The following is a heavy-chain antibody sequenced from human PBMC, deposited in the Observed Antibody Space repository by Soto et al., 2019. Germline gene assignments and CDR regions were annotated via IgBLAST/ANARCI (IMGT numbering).Heavy chain of an antibody. CDR3: ARSGEYYCSSTSCYSSSYYYYGMDV. CDR1: GGTFSSYA. D-gene: IGHD2-2*01. J-gene: IGHJ6*02. CDR2: IIPIFGTA. Sequence: ASVKVSCKASGGTFSSYAISWVRQAPGQGLEWMGGIIPIFGTANYAQKFQGRVTITADESTSTAYMELSSLRSEDTAVYYCARSGEYYCSSTSCYSSSYYYYGMDVWGQGTTVTVSS. V-gene: IGHV1-69*13.